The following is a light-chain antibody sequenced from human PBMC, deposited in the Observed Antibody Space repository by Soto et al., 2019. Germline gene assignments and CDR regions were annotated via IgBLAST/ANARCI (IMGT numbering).Light chain of an antibody. Sequence: DIQMAQSPSTLSASVGDSVTITCRASQSISSWLAWYQQRPGKAPKVLIYDASSLQSGVPSRFSGSGSGTEFTLTISSPQPDDFATYYCQQYNIYPWTYGQGTEVEIK. CDR2: DAS. J-gene: IGKJ1*01. V-gene: IGKV1-5*01. CDR3: QQYNIYPWT. CDR1: QSISSW.